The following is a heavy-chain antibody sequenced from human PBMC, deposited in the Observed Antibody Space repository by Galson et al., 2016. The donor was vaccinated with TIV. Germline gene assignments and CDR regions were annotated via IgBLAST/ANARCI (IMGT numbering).Heavy chain of an antibody. CDR2: ISVYNGNT. J-gene: IGHJ6*03. Sequence: SVKVSCKASGYTFSESGISWVRQAPGQGPEWIGYISVYNGNTRHAQRLQDRVTMTTDRSTNTAYMELWSLRSDETAVYYCARSPPNWGGHYSYQMDVWGKGTTVTVSS. D-gene: IGHD7-27*01. V-gene: IGHV1-18*01. CDR3: ARSPPNWGGHYSYQMDV. CDR1: GYTFSESG.